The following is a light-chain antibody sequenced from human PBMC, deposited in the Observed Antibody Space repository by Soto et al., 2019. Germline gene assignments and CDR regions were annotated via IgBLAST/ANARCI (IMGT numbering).Light chain of an antibody. Sequence: EIVLTQYPATLSLSPGERATLSCRASQSVSSYLAWYQQKPGQAPRLLIYDASNRATGIPARFSGSGSGTDFTLTISSLEPEDFAVYYCQQRSNWPLSYTFGQGTKLEIK. CDR1: QSVSSY. J-gene: IGKJ2*01. CDR3: QQRSNWPLSYT. V-gene: IGKV3-11*01. CDR2: DAS.